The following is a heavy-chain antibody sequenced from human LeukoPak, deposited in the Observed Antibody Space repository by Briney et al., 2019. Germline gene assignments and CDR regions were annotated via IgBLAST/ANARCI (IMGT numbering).Heavy chain of an antibody. CDR1: GGSISSYY. Sequence: SETLSLTCTVSGGSISSYYWSWIRQPPGGGLEWIGYIYYSGSTNYNPSLKRRVTISLDTSKSQFSLKLRSVTAADTAVYFCGRHMSNGYNYYYGLDVWGQGTTVTVSS. CDR3: GRHMSNGYNYYYGLDV. V-gene: IGHV4-59*08. D-gene: IGHD2-8*01. J-gene: IGHJ6*02. CDR2: IYYSGST.